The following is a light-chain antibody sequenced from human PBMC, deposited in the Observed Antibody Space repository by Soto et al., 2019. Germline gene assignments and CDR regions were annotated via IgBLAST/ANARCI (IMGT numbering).Light chain of an antibody. CDR1: QSVSSN. CDR2: GAS. Sequence: EIVITQSQATLSVSPCERATLSFTASQSVSSNLAWYQQKPGQAPRLLIYGASTRATGIPARFSGSGSGTEFTLTISSLQSEDFAVYYCQQYYDWPITFGQGTLLEI. J-gene: IGKJ5*01. CDR3: QQYYDWPIT. V-gene: IGKV3-15*01.